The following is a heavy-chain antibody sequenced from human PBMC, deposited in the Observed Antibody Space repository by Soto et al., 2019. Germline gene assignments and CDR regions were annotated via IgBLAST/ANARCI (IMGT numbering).Heavy chain of an antibody. V-gene: IGHV1-69*01. D-gene: IGHD4-4*01. CDR2: IIPIFGTV. CDR1: GYTFRSDY. CDR3: AREWPNQSSNYIEPFAEYLRH. Sequence: VSCKASGYTFRSDYMHWVRQAPGPGFEWMGGIIPIFGTVKYAQKLQGRVRSTADESTSTAYMELSTLRSEDTAVYYCAREWPNQSSNYIEPFAEYLRHGGRGTLVTVSS. J-gene: IGHJ1*01.